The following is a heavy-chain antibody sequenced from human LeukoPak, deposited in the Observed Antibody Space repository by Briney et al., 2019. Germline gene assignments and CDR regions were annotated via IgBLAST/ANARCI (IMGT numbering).Heavy chain of an antibody. CDR1: VYSFTGFY. J-gene: IGHJ4*02. CDR3: ARRVGVIGATWPFDY. D-gene: IGHD3-3*01. Sequence: ASVKVSCKASVYSFTGFYIHWVRQAPGQGLEWMGWINPNSGGPKYPQKFQGRVTMTRDTSISTAYMELSRLKSDDTAVYFCARRVGVIGATWPFDYWGQGTLVTVSS. V-gene: IGHV1-2*02. CDR2: INPNSGGP.